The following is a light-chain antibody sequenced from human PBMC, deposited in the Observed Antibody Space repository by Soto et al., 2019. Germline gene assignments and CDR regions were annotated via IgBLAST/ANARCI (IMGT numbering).Light chain of an antibody. Sequence: ITRSTTHVSLSPGPTATLSCRASKSVSSNVAWHQQKPGQAPRILIYDASTRATGIPARFSGSGSGTELTPTISSLQSEDFAIYYCQQYNSWQSTFGQGTKVDIK. CDR3: QQYNSWQST. J-gene: IGKJ1*01. CDR1: KSVSSN. V-gene: IGKV3-15*01. CDR2: DAS.